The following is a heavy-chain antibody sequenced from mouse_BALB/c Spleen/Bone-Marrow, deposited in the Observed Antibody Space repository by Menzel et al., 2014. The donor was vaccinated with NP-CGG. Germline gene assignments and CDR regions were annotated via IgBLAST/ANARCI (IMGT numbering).Heavy chain of an antibody. Sequence: EVQRVESGGGLVKSGGSLKLSCAASGFSFSNYGMSWVRQTPEKRLEWVATISGDGRYTFYSDSVKGRFTISRDNAKNNLSLQLSSLRSEDTALYYCARHAYYDQTEVSFVYWGQGTLVTVSA. CDR1: GFSFSNYG. V-gene: IGHV5-9-2*01. J-gene: IGHJ3*01. CDR3: ARHAYYDQTEVSFVY. D-gene: IGHD2-4*01. CDR2: ISGDGRYT.